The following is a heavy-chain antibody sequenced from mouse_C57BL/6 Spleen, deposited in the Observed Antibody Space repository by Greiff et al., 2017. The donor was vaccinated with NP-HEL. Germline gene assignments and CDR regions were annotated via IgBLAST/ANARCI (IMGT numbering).Heavy chain of an antibody. Sequence: EVMLVESGGGLVKPGGSLKLSCAASGFTFSDYGMHWVRQAPEKGLEWVAYISSGSSTIYYADTVKGRFTISRDNAKNTLFLQMTSLRSEDTAMYYCARPRIRNAMDYWGQGTSVTVSS. CDR2: ISSGSSTI. CDR3: ARPRIRNAMDY. V-gene: IGHV5-17*01. D-gene: IGHD2-4*01. CDR1: GFTFSDYG. J-gene: IGHJ4*01.